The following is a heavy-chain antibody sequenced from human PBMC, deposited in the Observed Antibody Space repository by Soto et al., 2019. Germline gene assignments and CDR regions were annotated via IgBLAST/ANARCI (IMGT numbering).Heavy chain of an antibody. CDR3: ARDRPNSGFDY. V-gene: IGHV3-33*01. CDR1: GFTFKSYG. D-gene: IGHD7-27*01. CDR2: IWYDGSNK. Sequence: QVQLVESGGGVVQPGRSLRLSCAASGFTFKSYGMHWVRQAPGKGLEWVAVIWYDGSNKYYGDSVKGRFTISRDNSKNTLYLQMYSLRAEHTAVYYCARDRPNSGFDYWGQGTLVTVSS. J-gene: IGHJ4*02.